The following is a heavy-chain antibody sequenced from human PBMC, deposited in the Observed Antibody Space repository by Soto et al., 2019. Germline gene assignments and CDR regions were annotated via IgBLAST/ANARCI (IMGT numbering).Heavy chain of an antibody. CDR3: ARTAAAGKYYYGVDV. CDR2: IYPGDSDT. J-gene: IGHJ6*02. D-gene: IGHD6-13*01. V-gene: IGHV5-51*01. Sequence: GESLKISCKGSGYSFTSYWIGWVRQMPGKGLEWMGIIYPGDSDTRYSPSFQGQVTISADKSISTAYLQWSSLKASDTAMYYCARTAAAGKYYYGVDVWGQGTTVAVSS. CDR1: GYSFTSYW.